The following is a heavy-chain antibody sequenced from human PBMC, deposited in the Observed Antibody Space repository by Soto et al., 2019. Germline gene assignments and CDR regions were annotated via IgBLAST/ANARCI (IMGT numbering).Heavy chain of an antibody. CDR1: GGSFSGYY. D-gene: IGHD3-22*01. V-gene: IGHV4-34*01. Sequence: QVQLQQWGAGLLKPSETLSLTCAVYGGSFSGYYWSWIRQPPGKGLEWIGEINHSGSTNYNPSLKSRVTISVDTSKNQFSLKLSSVTAADTAVYYCARGTGVTMIVVASPGIDYWGQGTLVTVSS. J-gene: IGHJ4*02. CDR3: ARGTGVTMIVVASPGIDY. CDR2: INHSGST.